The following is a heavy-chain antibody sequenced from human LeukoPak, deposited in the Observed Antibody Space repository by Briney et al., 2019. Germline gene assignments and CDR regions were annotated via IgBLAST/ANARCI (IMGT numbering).Heavy chain of an antibody. D-gene: IGHD6-19*01. CDR1: GFTFSSYG. J-gene: IGHJ4*02. V-gene: IGHV3-30*03. CDR3: ASRYSSGSGLDY. Sequence: GRSLRLSCAASGFTFSSYGMPWVRQAPGKGLEWVAVISYDGSNKYYADSVKGRFTITRDNSKNTLYLQMNSLRAEDTAVYYCASRYSSGSGLDYWGQGTLVTVSS. CDR2: ISYDGSNK.